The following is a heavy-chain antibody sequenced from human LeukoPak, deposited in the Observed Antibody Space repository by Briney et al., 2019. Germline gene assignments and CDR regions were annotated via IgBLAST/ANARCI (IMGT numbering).Heavy chain of an antibody. D-gene: IGHD3-10*01. J-gene: IGHJ4*02. Sequence: GGSLRLSCAASGFTFSNYWMSWVRQAPGKGLEWVANIKQDGSEKSYVDSVTGRFTISRDDAKNSLYLQMNSLRAEDTAMYYCARYRSGSSDYWGQGTLVTVSS. CDR3: ARYRSGSSDY. V-gene: IGHV3-7*01. CDR1: GFTFSNYW. CDR2: IKQDGSEK.